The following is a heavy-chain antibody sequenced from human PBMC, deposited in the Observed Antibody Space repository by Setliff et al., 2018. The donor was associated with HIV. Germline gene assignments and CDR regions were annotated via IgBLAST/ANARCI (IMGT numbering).Heavy chain of an antibody. D-gene: IGHD4-17*01. CDR1: GGSISSGGYY. CDR2: IYYSGTT. J-gene: IGHJ4*02. CDR3: ARKVGGDFDY. Sequence: PSETLSLTCAVYGGSISSGGYYWSWIRQHPGKGLEWIGYIYYSGTTYYSPSLKSRVTISVDTSKNQFSLKLSSVTAADTAVYLCARKVGGDFDYWGQGTLVTVS. V-gene: IGHV4-31*11.